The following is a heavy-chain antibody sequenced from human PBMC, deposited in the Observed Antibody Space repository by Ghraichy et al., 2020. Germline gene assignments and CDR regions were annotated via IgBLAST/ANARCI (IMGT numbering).Heavy chain of an antibody. CDR1: GYTFTGYY. Sequence: ASLKVSCKASGYTFTGYYMHWVRQAPGQGLEWMGWINPNSGGTNYAQKFQGWVTMTRDTSISTAYMELSRLRSDDTAVYYCATNKVGNYYGMDVWGQGTTVTVSS. CDR2: INPNSGGT. CDR3: ATNKVGNYYGMDV. V-gene: IGHV1-2*04. J-gene: IGHJ6*02. D-gene: IGHD1-1*01.